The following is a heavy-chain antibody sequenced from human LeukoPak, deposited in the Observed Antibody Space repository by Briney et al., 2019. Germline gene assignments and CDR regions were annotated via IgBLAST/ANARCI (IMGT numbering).Heavy chain of an antibody. V-gene: IGHV4-59*01. CDR1: GGSLSSYY. CDR2: IYYSGTT. D-gene: IGHD3-22*01. J-gene: IGHJ6*02. Sequence: SETPSLTCTVSGGSLSSYYWSWIRQPPGKGLEWIGFIYYSGTTKYNPSLRSRVTISLDTSKNQCSLKLNSVTAADTAVYYCARSYDSRGYYYYGMDVWGQGTTVTVSS. CDR3: ARSYDSRGYYYYGMDV.